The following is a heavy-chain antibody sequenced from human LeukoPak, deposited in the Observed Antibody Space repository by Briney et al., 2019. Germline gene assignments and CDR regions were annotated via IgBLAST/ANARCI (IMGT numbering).Heavy chain of an antibody. CDR1: GYTFTSYG. J-gene: IGHJ4*02. CDR3: VRGVDILTGYNYFDY. CDR2: ISAYNGNT. Sequence: ASVKVSCKASGYTFTSYGISWVRQAPGQGLEWMGWISAYNGNTNYAQKLQGRVTMTTDTSTSTAYMELRSLRSDDTAVYYCVRGVDILTGYNYFDYWGQGTLVTVSS. V-gene: IGHV1-18*01. D-gene: IGHD3-9*01.